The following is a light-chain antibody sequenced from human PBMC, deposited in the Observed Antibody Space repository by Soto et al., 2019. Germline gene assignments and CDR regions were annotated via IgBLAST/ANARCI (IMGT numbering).Light chain of an antibody. V-gene: IGLV1-47*01. CDR3: AAWDASLRGWV. CDR1: SSSIGSNY. CDR2: RDS. J-gene: IGLJ3*02. Sequence: QSVLTQPPSASGTPGQRVTISCSESSSSIGSNYIYWYQQLPGTAPKLLIYRDSQRPSGVPDRFSGSKSGTSASLAISGLRSEDEADYYCAAWDASLRGWVFGGGTQVTGL.